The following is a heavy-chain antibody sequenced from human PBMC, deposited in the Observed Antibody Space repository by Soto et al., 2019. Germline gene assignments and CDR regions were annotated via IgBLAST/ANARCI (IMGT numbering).Heavy chain of an antibody. CDR2: ISGSGGST. V-gene: IGHV3-23*01. J-gene: IGHJ6*03. Sequence: GGSLRLSCAASGFTFSSYAMSWVRQAPGKGLEWVSAISGSGGSTYYADSVKGRFTISRDNSKNTLYLQMNSLRAEDTAVYYCAKELRFLEWLPETYYYYMDVWGKGTTVTVSS. CDR1: GFTFSSYA. D-gene: IGHD3-3*01. CDR3: AKELRFLEWLPETYYYYMDV.